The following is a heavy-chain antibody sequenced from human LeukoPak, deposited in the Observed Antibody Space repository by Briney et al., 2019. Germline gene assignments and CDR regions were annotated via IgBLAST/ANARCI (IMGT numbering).Heavy chain of an antibody. CDR2: IYPGDSDT. CDR3: ARRQIPYYFDN. V-gene: IGHV5-51*01. CDR1: GYSFTNYW. D-gene: IGHD2-2*02. Sequence: GESLKISCKASGYSFTNYWIGWVRQMPGKGLEWMGIIYPGDSDTRYSPSFQGQVTISADKSTSTAYLQWSSLKASDTAMYYCARRQIPYYFDNWGQGTLVTVSS. J-gene: IGHJ4*02.